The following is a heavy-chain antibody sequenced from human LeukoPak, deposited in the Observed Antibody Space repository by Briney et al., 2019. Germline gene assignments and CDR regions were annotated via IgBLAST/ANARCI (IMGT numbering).Heavy chain of an antibody. V-gene: IGHV1-2*02. CDR1: GYSFTDYY. CDR2: INPNSGDT. Sequence: ASVKVSCKASGYSFTDYYIHWVRQAPGQGLEWMGWINPNSGDTNYAQKFQGRVTMTRDTSISTAYMDLIRLRSDDTAVYYCASISHVWSGYYNVYFDYWGQGTLVTVSS. D-gene: IGHD3-3*02. CDR3: ASISHVWSGYYNVYFDY. J-gene: IGHJ4*02.